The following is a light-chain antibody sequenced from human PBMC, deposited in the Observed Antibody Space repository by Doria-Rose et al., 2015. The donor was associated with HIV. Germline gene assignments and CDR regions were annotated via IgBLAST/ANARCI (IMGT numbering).Light chain of an antibody. Sequence: TQSPESLGMSLGERATLNCKSNQGLLYTSKNYLAWYQQNPGQPPKLLIYWASTRQSGVPARFSGSGSGTDFTLTISSLEAEDVAVYYCQQYYDTPSFGPGTTVDIK. CDR3: QQYYDTPS. J-gene: IGKJ3*01. CDR2: WAS. V-gene: IGKV4-1*01. CDR1: QGLLYTSKNY.